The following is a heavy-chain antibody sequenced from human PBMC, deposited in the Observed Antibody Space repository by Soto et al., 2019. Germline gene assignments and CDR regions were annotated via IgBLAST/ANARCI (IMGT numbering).Heavy chain of an antibody. V-gene: IGHV3-20*01. D-gene: IGHD6-6*01. CDR2: INWNGGST. CDR1: GFTFDDYG. CDR3: AREGYSSSRTYYFDY. Sequence: GGSLRLSCAASGFTFDDYGMSWVRQAPGKGLEWVSGINWNGGSTGYADSVKGRFTISRDNAKNSLYLQMNSLRAEDTALYHCAREGYSSSRTYYFDYWGQGTLVTVSS. J-gene: IGHJ4*02.